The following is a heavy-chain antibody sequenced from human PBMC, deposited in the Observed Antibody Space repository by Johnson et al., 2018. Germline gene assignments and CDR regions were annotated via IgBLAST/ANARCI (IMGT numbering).Heavy chain of an antibody. CDR3: AKGRSSWYVEMDV. D-gene: IGHD6-13*01. J-gene: IGHJ6*04. V-gene: IGHV3-9*01. CDR1: GFTFDDYA. Sequence: VQLVQSGGGLVQPGRSLRLSCAASGFTFDDYAMHWVRQAPGKGLEWVSGISWNSGIIGYADSVKGRFNISRDNAKNSLYLQMNSLRAEDTALYYCAKGRSSWYVEMDVWGKGTTVTVSS. CDR2: ISWNSGII.